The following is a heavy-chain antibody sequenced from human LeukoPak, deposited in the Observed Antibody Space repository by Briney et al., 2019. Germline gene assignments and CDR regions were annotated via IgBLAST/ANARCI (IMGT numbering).Heavy chain of an antibody. CDR1: GDSVSSNIAS. D-gene: IGHD1-1*01. V-gene: IGHV6-1*01. Sequence: SQTLSHTCAISGDSVSSNIASWNWIRHSPSRGLEWLRRTYYRSKWYNDYAVSVKSRITLNPDTSKNQFSLQLNSVTPEDTAVYYCARVYNWNPAGAFDIWGQGTVVTVSS. CDR2: TYYRSKWYN. J-gene: IGHJ3*02. CDR3: ARVYNWNPAGAFDI.